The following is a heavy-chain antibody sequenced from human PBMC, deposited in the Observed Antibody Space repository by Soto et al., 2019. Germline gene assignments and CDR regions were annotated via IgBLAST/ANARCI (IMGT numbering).Heavy chain of an antibody. CDR3: AGALRGGDY. Sequence: EVQLVESGGGLVQPGGSLRLSCAASGFTFSSYSMNWVRQAPGKGLEWVSYISSSSSTIYYADSVKGRFTISGDNANNSLYLQRNSGRAEDTAVYYCAGALRGGDYWGQGTLVTVSS. D-gene: IGHD4-17*01. V-gene: IGHV3-48*01. J-gene: IGHJ4*02. CDR2: ISSSSSTI. CDR1: GFTFSSYS.